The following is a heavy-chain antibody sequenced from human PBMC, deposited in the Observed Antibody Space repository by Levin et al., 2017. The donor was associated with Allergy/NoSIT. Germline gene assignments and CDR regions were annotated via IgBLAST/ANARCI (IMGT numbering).Heavy chain of an antibody. CDR2: IYYSGST. J-gene: IGHJ3*02. V-gene: IGHV4-59*01. CDR3: ARGDFDAFDI. CDR1: GGSISNYY. Sequence: PSETLSLTCTVSGGSISNYYFSWIRQPPGKGLECIGYIYYSGSTNYNPSLKSRVNISVDTSKNQFSLKLSSVTAADTAVYYCARGDFDAFDIWGQGTMVTVSS.